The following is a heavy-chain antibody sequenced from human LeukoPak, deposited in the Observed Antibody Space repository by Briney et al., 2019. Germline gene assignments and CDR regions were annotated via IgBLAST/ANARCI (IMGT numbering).Heavy chain of an antibody. CDR3: ARRPRGYYYYYMDV. V-gene: IGHV4-34*01. J-gene: IGHJ6*03. Sequence: PGGSLRLSCAASGFTFSSYDMSWIRQPPGKGLEWIGEINHSGSTNYNPSLKSRVTISVDTSKNQFSLKLSSVTAADTAVYYCARRPRGYYYYYMDVWGKGTTVTVSS. CDR1: GFTFSSYD. CDR2: INHSGST.